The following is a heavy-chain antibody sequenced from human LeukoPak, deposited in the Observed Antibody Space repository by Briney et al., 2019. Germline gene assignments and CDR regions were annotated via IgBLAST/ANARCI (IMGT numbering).Heavy chain of an antibody. D-gene: IGHD3-10*01. CDR2: IYSGGST. V-gene: IGHV3-53*04. CDR3: ARAFAGASDAFDI. J-gene: IGHJ3*02. CDR1: GFTVSSNY. Sequence: GGSLRLSCAASGFTVSSNYMSWVRQAPGKGLEWVSVIYSGGSTYYADSVKGRFTISRHNSKNTLYLQMNSLRAEDTAVYYCARAFAGASDAFDIWGQGTMVTVPS.